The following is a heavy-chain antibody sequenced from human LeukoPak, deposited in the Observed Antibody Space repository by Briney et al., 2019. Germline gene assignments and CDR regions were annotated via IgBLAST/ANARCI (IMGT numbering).Heavy chain of an antibody. CDR2: IIPILGIA. V-gene: IGHV1-69*04. D-gene: IGHD3-10*01. CDR1: GGTFSSCA. CDR3: AREGYGSGSYSPWYFDY. J-gene: IGHJ4*02. Sequence: SVKVSCKASGGTFSSCAISWVRQAPGQGLEWMGRIIPILGIANYAQKFQGRVTITADKSTSTAYMELSSLRSEDTAVYYCAREGYGSGSYSPWYFDYWGQGTLVTVSS.